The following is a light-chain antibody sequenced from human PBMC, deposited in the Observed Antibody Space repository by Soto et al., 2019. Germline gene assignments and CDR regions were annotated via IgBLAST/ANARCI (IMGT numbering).Light chain of an antibody. CDR2: GAS. CDR1: QSVSNNY. V-gene: IGKV3-20*01. CDR3: QQYGSSGT. Sequence: DILLTQSPGTLSLSPGESATLSCRASQSVSNNYVAWYQQKPGQAPRLLIYGASNRATGIPDRFSGRGSGTDFTLTISRLEPEDFAVYYCQQYGSSGTFGQGTKVDIK. J-gene: IGKJ1*01.